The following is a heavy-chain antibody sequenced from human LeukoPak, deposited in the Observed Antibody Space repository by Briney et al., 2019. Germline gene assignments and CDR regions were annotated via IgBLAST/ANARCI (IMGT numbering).Heavy chain of an antibody. CDR1: GYTFTGYY. D-gene: IGHD4-17*01. CDR2: INPNSGGT. Sequence: ASVKVSCKASGYTFTGYYMHWVRQAPGQGLEWMGWINPNSGGTNYAQKFQGRVTMTEDTSTDTAYMELSSLRSEDTAVYYCATEPTTTEYFQHWGQGTLVTVSS. V-gene: IGHV1-2*02. CDR3: ATEPTTTEYFQH. J-gene: IGHJ1*01.